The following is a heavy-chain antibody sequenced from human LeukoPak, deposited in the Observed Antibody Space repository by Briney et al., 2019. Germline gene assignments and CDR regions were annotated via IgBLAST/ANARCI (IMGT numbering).Heavy chain of an antibody. D-gene: IGHD6-13*01. J-gene: IGHJ5*02. V-gene: IGHV1-2*02. CDR2: INPNSGGT. CDR3: ARDQKFGIAAVDSWFDP. Sequence: ASVKVSCKASGYTFTGYYMHWVRQAPGQGLEWMGWINPNSGGTDYAQKFQGRVTMTRDTSISTAYMELSGLRSDDTAIYYCARDQKFGIAAVDSWFDPWGQGTPVTVSS. CDR1: GYTFTGYY.